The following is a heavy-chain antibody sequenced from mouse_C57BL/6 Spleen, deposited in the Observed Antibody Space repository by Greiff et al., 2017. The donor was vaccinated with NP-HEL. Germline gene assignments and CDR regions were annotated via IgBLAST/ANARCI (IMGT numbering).Heavy chain of an antibody. J-gene: IGHJ2*01. Sequence: EVQLQQSGPELVKPGASVKISCKASGYTFTDYYMNWVKQSHGKSLEWIGDINPNNGGTSYNQKFKGKATLTVDKSSSTAYMELRSLTSEDSAVYYCAREGYDGNYFDDWGQGTTLTVSS. CDR3: AREGYDGNYFDD. CDR1: GYTFTDYY. V-gene: IGHV1-26*01. D-gene: IGHD2-2*01. CDR2: INPNNGGT.